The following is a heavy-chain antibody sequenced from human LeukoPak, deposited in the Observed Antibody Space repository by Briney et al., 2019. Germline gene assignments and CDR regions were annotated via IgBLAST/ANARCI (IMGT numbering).Heavy chain of an antibody. D-gene: IGHD3-22*01. CDR1: GGSISSSSYY. CDR2: IFFRGKT. J-gene: IGHJ4*02. CDR3: ARVKSSAYYYDYFDS. Sequence: SETLSLTCTVSGGSISSSSYYWGWIRQPPGKGLEWLGQIFFRGKTYNNPALKSRVTMSVDTSRNQFSLMLDSVTAADSAVYYCARVKSSAYYYDYFDSWGQGALVTVSS. V-gene: IGHV4-39*01.